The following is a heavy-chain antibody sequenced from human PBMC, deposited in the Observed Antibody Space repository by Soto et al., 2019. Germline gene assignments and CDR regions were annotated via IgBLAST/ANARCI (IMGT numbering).Heavy chain of an antibody. Sequence: QITLKESGPPLVKPIQTLTLTCTFSGFSLRTSGVGVGWIRQPPGKALEWLALIYWDDGKRYSPSLKSRLTITKDTSKNRVVLRMTNMDPVDTATYYCAHLTTGGFYFDYWGQGTLVTVSS. CDR3: AHLTTGGFYFDY. CDR2: IYWDDGK. J-gene: IGHJ4*02. V-gene: IGHV2-5*02. CDR1: GFSLRTSGVG. D-gene: IGHD4-17*01.